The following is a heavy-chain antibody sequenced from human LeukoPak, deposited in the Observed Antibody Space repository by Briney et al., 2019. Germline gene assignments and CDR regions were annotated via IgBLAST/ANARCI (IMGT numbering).Heavy chain of an antibody. Sequence: GGSLRVSCAASGFTFSSYSMNWVRQAPGNGLEWVSSISSSSSYIYYAGSVKGRFTISRDNAKNSLYLQMNSLRAEDTAVYYCAKERDLEWLKNDAFDIWGQGTMVTVSS. V-gene: IGHV3-21*01. CDR2: ISSSSSYI. J-gene: IGHJ3*02. CDR3: AKERDLEWLKNDAFDI. CDR1: GFTFSSYS. D-gene: IGHD3-3*01.